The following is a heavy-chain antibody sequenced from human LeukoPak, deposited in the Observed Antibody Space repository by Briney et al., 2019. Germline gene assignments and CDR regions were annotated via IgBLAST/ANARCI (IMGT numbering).Heavy chain of an antibody. V-gene: IGHV3-30*03. CDR1: GFTFSSYG. D-gene: IGHD1-20*01. J-gene: IGHJ4*02. CDR3: ARRRYNWNAIDY. Sequence: PGGSLRLSCAASGFTFSSYGMHWVRQAPGKGLEWVAVISYDGSNKYYADSVKGRITISRDNAKNSLYLQMNSLRAEDTAVYYCARRRYNWNAIDYWGQGTLVTVSS. CDR2: ISYDGSNK.